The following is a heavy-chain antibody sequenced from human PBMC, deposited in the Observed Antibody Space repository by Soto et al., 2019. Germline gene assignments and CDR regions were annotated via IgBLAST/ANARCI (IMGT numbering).Heavy chain of an antibody. CDR2: IYSGGST. D-gene: IGHD2-15*01. J-gene: IGHJ4*02. Sequence: EVQLVESGGGLVQPGGSLRLSCAASGFTVSSNYMSWVRQAPGKGLEWVSVIYSGGSTYYADSVKGRFTISRDDSKNTLFVQMNSLRAEDTAVYYCATAKLLLPWLFDYWGQGTLVTVSS. V-gene: IGHV3-66*01. CDR3: ATAKLLLPWLFDY. CDR1: GFTVSSNY.